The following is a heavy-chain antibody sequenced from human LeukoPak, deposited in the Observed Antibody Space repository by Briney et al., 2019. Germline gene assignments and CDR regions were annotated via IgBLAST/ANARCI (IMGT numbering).Heavy chain of an antibody. CDR3: ARDMGSGSYSGDRVFDY. V-gene: IGHV3-30*02. CDR1: GFTFSTYG. D-gene: IGHD1-26*01. J-gene: IGHJ4*02. CDR2: IRYDGSNK. Sequence: GGSLRLSCAASGFTFSTYGMHWVRQAPGKGLEWVAFIRYDGSNKYYADSVKGRFTISRDNAKNTLYLQMNSLRAEDTAVYYCARDMGSGSYSGDRVFDYWGQGTLVTVSS.